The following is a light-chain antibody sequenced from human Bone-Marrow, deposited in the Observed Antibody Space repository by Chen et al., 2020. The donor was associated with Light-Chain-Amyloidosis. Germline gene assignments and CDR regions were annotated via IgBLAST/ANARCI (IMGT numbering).Light chain of an antibody. CDR1: SSDVGGYNY. J-gene: IGLJ3*02. CDR2: DVS. CDR3: CSYAGSYTWV. Sequence: QSALTQPRSVSGSPGQSVTISCTGTSSDVGGYNYVSWYQQHPGKAPKLMIYDVSKRPSGVPDRCSGSKSGNTASLTFSGLQAEDEADYYCCSYAGSYTWVFGGGTKLTVL. V-gene: IGLV2-11*01.